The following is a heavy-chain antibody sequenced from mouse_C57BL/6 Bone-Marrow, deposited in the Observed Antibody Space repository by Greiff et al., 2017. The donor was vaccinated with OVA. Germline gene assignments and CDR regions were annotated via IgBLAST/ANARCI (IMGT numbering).Heavy chain of an antibody. J-gene: IGHJ1*03. CDR1: GYTFTSYG. Sequence: LVESGAELARPGASVKLSCKASGYTFTSYGISWVKQRTGQGLEWIGEIYPRSGNTYYNEKFKGKATLTADKSSSTAYMELRSLTSEDSAVYFCLTVVDWYFDVWGTGTTVTVSS. CDR2: IYPRSGNT. V-gene: IGHV1-81*01. CDR3: LTVVDWYFDV. D-gene: IGHD1-1*01.